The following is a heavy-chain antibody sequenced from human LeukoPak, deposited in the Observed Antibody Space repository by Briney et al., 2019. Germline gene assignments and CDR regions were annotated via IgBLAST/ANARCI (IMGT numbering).Heavy chain of an antibody. Sequence: GASVEDSCKASGYTYTRYGISWVRQARGLGVEWMGWIRDYNGNTKYAQKLQGRATMTTDTSTSTAYMELRALRSDDTAVYFCARDLDVAAAMVTGYMDVWGKGTTVTVSS. D-gene: IGHD5-18*01. CDR1: GYTYTRYG. J-gene: IGHJ6*03. CDR2: IRDYNGNT. V-gene: IGHV1-18*01. CDR3: ARDLDVAAAMVTGYMDV.